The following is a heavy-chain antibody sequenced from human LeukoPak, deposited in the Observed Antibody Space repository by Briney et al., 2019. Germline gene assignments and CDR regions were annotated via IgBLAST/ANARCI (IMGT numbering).Heavy chain of an antibody. CDR3: ARRLSGMERRYFDY. CDR1: GDSVSSSNW. Sequence: SGTLSLTCTVSGDSVSSSNWWSWVRQPPGKGLEWMGFIYYSGSSYYNPSLKSRVTISVDTSKNQFSLKLTSVTAADTAVYYCARRLSGMERRYFDYWGQGTLVTVSS. J-gene: IGHJ4*02. V-gene: IGHV4-4*02. D-gene: IGHD1-1*01. CDR2: IYYSGSS.